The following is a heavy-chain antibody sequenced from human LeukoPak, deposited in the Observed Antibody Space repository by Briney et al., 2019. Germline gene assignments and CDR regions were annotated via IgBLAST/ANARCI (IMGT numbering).Heavy chain of an antibody. CDR2: ISSESTNI. V-gene: IGHV3-21*01. CDR3: SRGGSGSGDV. J-gene: IGHJ4*02. Sequence: GGSLRLSGAASGFNFNIYGMNWVRQAPGKGLEWVSSISSESTNIYYTDSVKGRFTIARDNAKNSLYLQMNSLIPEDTAVYYCSRGGSGSGDVWGQGTLVTVSS. D-gene: IGHD2-21*02. CDR1: GFNFNIYG.